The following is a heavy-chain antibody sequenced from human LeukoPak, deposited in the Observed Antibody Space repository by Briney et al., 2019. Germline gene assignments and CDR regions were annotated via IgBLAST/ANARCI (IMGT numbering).Heavy chain of an antibody. CDR3: ARNLDWSGGSCYFFALQLFDY. Sequence: ASVKVSCKASGYTFTNYGIRWVRQAPGQGLEWMGWINPNIGGTNYAQKFQRRVTMNTDTSISTAYMELGRLRSDDTAVYYCARNLDWSGGSCYFFALQLFDYWGEGTLVTVSS. CDR2: INPNIGGT. D-gene: IGHD2-15*01. V-gene: IGHV1-2*02. CDR1: GYTFTNYG. J-gene: IGHJ4*02.